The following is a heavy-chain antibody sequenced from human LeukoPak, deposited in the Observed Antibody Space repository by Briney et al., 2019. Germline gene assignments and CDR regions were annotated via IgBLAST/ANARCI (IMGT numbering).Heavy chain of an antibody. V-gene: IGHV5-51*01. CDR1: GYIFTNYR. D-gene: IGHD4-17*01. CDR2: IFPGDSET. CDR3: ARFSVQKYGVGPDY. J-gene: IGHJ4*02. Sequence: GESLKISCEGSGYIFTNYRIGWVRQVPGKGLEWMGVIFPGDSETRYSPSFQGQVTFSADKSIGTAYLQWNSLKASDTAIYFCARFSVQKYGVGPDYWGQGTRVTVSS.